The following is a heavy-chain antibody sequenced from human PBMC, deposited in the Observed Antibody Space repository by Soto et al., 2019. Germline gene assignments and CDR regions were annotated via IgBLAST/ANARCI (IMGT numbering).Heavy chain of an antibody. CDR3: ARQVTIFGVVIIPGWFAP. CDR1: CGSVSSGSDC. J-gene: IGHJ5*02. V-gene: IGHV4-39*01. CDR2: IYYSGST. D-gene: IGHD3-3*01. Sequence: LEPLSLTCTVACGSVSSGSDCWSWIRKPPGKGLEWIGSIYYSGSTYYNPSLKSRVTISVDTSKNQFSLKLSSVTAADTAVYYCARQVTIFGVVIIPGWFAPWGQGTLVTVSS.